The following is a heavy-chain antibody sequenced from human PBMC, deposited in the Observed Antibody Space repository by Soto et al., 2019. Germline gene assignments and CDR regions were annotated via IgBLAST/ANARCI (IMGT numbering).Heavy chain of an antibody. CDR1: GYTFTSYG. J-gene: IGHJ4*02. V-gene: IGHV1-18*01. CDR3: XXXXXXXXXXXXFDY. Sequence: QVQLVQSGAEVKKPGASVKVSCKASGYTFTSYGISWVRQAPGQGXXWMXWISAYNGNTNYAQKLQGRVTMTTDTXXXXXXXXXXXXXXXXXXXXXXXXXXXXXXXXXXFDYWGQGTLVTVSS. CDR2: ISAYNGNT.